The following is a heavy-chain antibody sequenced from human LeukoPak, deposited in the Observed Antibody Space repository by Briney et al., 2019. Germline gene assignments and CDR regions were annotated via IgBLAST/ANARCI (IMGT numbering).Heavy chain of an antibody. J-gene: IGHJ4*02. CDR3: ARDLRPGDY. D-gene: IGHD3-9*01. V-gene: IGHV3-74*01. CDR2: INSDGSST. Sequence: GGSLRLSCAASGFTFSSYWMHWVRQAPGKGLMWVSRINSDGSSTIYADSVKGRFTISRDNSKDTLYLQMSSLRAEDMAVYFCARDLRPGDYWGQGTLVTVSS. CDR1: GFTFSSYW.